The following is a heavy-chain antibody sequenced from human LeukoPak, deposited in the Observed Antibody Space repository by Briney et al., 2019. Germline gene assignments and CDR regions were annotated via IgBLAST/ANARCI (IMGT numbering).Heavy chain of an antibody. CDR3: ARVGCSSTSCYTIPGHYYYGMDV. CDR2: IYYSGST. CDR1: GFTFSSYA. D-gene: IGHD2-2*02. V-gene: IGHV4-59*01. Sequence: GSLRLSCAASGFTFSSYAMSWIRQPPGKGLEWIGYIYYSGSTNYNPSLKSRVTISVDTSKNQFSLKLSSVTAADTAVYYCARVGCSSTSCYTIPGHYYYGMDVWGQGTTVTVSS. J-gene: IGHJ6*02.